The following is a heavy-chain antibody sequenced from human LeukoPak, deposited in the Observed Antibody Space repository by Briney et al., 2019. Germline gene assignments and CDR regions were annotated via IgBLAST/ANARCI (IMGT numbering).Heavy chain of an antibody. CDR2: IYTSGST. Sequence: SETLSLTCTVSGGSISSGSYYWSWIRQPAGKGLEWIGRIYTSGSTNYNPSLKSRVTISVDTSKNQFSLKLSSVTAADTAVYYCARVYVDTAMYDYWGQGTLVTVSS. CDR3: ARVYVDTAMYDY. D-gene: IGHD5-18*01. J-gene: IGHJ4*02. V-gene: IGHV4-61*02. CDR1: GGSISSGSYY.